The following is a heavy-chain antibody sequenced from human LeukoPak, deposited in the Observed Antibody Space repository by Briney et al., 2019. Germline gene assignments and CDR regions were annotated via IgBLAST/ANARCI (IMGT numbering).Heavy chain of an antibody. CDR3: AVRPKSVAFDI. CDR1: GGSISSGNW. Sequence: PETLSLTCAVSGGSISSGNWWSWVRQPPGKGLEWIGEIYHSGSTNYNPSLKGRVTISVDKSKNQFSLKLSSVTAADTAVYYCAVRPKSVAFDIWGQGTMVTVSS. CDR2: IYHSGST. V-gene: IGHV4-4*03. J-gene: IGHJ3*02.